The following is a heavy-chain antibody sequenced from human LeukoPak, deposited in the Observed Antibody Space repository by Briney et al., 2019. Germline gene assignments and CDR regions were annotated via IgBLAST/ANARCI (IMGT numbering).Heavy chain of an antibody. Sequence: GESLKISCKGSGYSFTSYWIGWVRQMPGKGLEWMGIIYPGDSDTRYSPSFQGQVTISADKSISTAYLQWSSLKASDTAMYYCARQYCSSTSCSRRDYFDYWGQGTLVTVSS. CDR3: ARQYCSSTSCSRRDYFDY. D-gene: IGHD2-2*01. V-gene: IGHV5-51*01. CDR1: GYSFTSYW. J-gene: IGHJ4*02. CDR2: IYPGDSDT.